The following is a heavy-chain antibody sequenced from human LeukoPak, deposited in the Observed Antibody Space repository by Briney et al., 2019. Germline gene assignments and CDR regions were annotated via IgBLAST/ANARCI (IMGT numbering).Heavy chain of an antibody. D-gene: IGHD2-21*02. CDR1: GFIFSSSG. V-gene: IGHV3-30*18. Sequence: GGSLRLSCAVSGFIFSSSGIHWVRQAPGKGLVWVAAISYDGSEKYYAESVKGRFTISRDNSKTTVYLQMNSLKIEDTGVYYCAKDLLGVTAPKAYFDFWGQGTLVTVSS. CDR3: AKDLLGVTAPKAYFDF. CDR2: ISYDGSEK. J-gene: IGHJ4*02.